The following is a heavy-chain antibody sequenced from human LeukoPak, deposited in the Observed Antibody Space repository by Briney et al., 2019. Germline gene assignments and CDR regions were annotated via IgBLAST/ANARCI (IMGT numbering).Heavy chain of an antibody. CDR3: ARDARPYCSSTSCRGYYFDY. J-gene: IGHJ4*02. CDR2: INTDGSST. V-gene: IGHV3-74*01. D-gene: IGHD2-2*01. Sequence: PGTSLRLSCAASGFTFSSYWMHWVRQAPGKGLGWVSRINTDGSSTNYADSVRGRFTISRDNAKRTLYLQMNSLRAEDTAVYFCARDARPYCSSTSCRGYYFDYWGQGTLVTVSS. CDR1: GFTFSSYW.